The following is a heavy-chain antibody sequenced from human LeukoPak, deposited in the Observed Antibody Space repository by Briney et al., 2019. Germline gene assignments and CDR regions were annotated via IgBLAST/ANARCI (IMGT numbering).Heavy chain of an antibody. CDR1: GFTFDDYA. CDR2: ISWNSGSI. Sequence: SLRLSCAASGFTFDDYAMHWVRQAPGKGLEWVSGISWNSGSIGYADSVKGRFTISRDNAKNSLYLQMNSLRAEDTALYYCAKDMLSPYYYDSSGFNYYYDMDVWGQGTTVTVSS. D-gene: IGHD3-22*01. CDR3: AKDMLSPYYYDSSGFNYYYDMDV. J-gene: IGHJ6*02. V-gene: IGHV3-9*01.